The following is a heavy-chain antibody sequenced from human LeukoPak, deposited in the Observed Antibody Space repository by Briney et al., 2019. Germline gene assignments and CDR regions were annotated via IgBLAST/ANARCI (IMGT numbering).Heavy chain of an antibody. CDR1: GGSISSSSYY. Sequence: ASETLSLTCTASGGSISSSSYYWGWIRQPPGKGLEWIGSIYYSGSTYYNPSLKSRVTISVDTSKNQFSLKLSSVTAADTAVYYCARHVPGAAGILRWFDPWGQGTLVTVSS. CDR3: ARHVPGAAGILRWFDP. CDR2: IYYSGST. V-gene: IGHV4-39*01. J-gene: IGHJ5*02. D-gene: IGHD6-13*01.